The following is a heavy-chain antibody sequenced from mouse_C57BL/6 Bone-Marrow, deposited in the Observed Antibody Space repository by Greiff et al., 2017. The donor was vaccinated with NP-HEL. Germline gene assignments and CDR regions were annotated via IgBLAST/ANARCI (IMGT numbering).Heavy chain of an antibody. Sequence: EVHLVESGPGLVKPSQSLSLTCSVTGYSITSGYYWNWIRQFPGNKLEWMGYISYDGSNNYNPSLKNRISITRDTSKNQFFLKLNSVTTEDTATYYCAREGGYGYDLDYWGQGTTLTVSS. CDR3: AREGGYGYDLDY. CDR2: ISYDGSN. V-gene: IGHV3-6*01. CDR1: GYSITSGYY. J-gene: IGHJ2*01. D-gene: IGHD2-2*01.